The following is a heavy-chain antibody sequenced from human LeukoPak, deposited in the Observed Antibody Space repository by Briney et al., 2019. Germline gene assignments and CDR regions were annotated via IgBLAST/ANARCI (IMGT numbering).Heavy chain of an antibody. V-gene: IGHV1-69*05. Sequence: SVKVSCKASGGTFSSYAISWVRQAPGQGLEWMRGIIPIFGTANYAQKFQGRVTITTDESTSTAYMELSSLRSEDTAVYYCAGEFMVRGTKRYNWLDPWGQGTLVTVSS. D-gene: IGHD3-10*01. CDR3: AGEFMVRGTKRYNWLDP. J-gene: IGHJ5*02. CDR2: IIPIFGTA. CDR1: GGTFSSYA.